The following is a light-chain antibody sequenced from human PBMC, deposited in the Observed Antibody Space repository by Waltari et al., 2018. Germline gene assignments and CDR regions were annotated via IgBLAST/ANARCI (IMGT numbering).Light chain of an antibody. CDR3: QSYDNSLTTWV. CDR2: GNT. J-gene: IGLJ3*02. Sequence: QSVLTQPPSVSGAPGQRVTISCAGRSSNIGANFDVQWYQQVPGTAPKLLIHGNTNRPSGVPWRFSGSKSGTSASLAITGLQPEDEADYYCQSYDNSLTTWVFGGGTTLTVL. CDR1: SSNIGANFD. V-gene: IGLV1-40*01.